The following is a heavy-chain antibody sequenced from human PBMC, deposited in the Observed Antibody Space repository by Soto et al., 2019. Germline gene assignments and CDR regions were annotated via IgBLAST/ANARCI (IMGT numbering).Heavy chain of an antibody. CDR1: GFTFSSYG. D-gene: IGHD2-2*01. Sequence: QVQLVESGGGVVQPGRSLRLSCAASGFTFSSYGVHWVRQAPGKGLEWVAVISYDGSNKYYADSVKGRFTISRDNSKNTLYLQMNSLRAEDTAVYYCVKDHLGYCISTSCYDYYYYGMDVWGQGTTVTVSS. V-gene: IGHV3-30*18. CDR3: VKDHLGYCISTSCYDYYYYGMDV. CDR2: ISYDGSNK. J-gene: IGHJ6*02.